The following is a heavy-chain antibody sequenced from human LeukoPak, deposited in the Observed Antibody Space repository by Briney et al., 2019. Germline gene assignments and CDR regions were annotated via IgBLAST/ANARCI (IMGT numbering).Heavy chain of an antibody. D-gene: IGHD3-22*01. CDR2: LYTSGST. Sequence: NPSETLSLTCTVSGGSISSGSYYWSWIRQPAGKGLEWIGRLYTSGSTNYSPSLKTRVTISVDASKNQFSLRLPSVTAADTAVYYCARSPGPDLNYYDTSGSYYFDYWGQGTLVTVSS. J-gene: IGHJ4*02. V-gene: IGHV4-61*02. CDR3: ARSPGPDLNYYDTSGSYYFDY. CDR1: GGSISSGSYY.